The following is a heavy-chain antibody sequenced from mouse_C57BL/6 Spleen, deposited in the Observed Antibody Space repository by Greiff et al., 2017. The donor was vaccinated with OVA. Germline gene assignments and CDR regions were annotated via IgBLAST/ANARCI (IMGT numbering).Heavy chain of an antibody. CDR1: GYSFTGYY. CDR3: ARGDGSFDY. D-gene: IGHD3-3*01. Sequence: EVKLMESGPELVKPGASVKISCKASGYSFTGYYMNWVKQSPEKSLEWIGEINPSTGGTTYNQKFKAKATLTVDKSSSTAYMQLKSLTSEDSAVYYCARGDGSFDYWGQGTTLTVSS. J-gene: IGHJ2*01. V-gene: IGHV1-42*01. CDR2: INPSTGGT.